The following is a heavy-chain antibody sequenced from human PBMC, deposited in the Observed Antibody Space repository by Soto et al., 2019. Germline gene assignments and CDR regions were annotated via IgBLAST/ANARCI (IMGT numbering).Heavy chain of an antibody. CDR1: GGSLSPYY. Sequence: QVQLQESGPGLVKPSETLSLTCTVSGGSLSPYYWSWVRQPPGKGLEWIGFIWFSGTSTYNPSLRGRVTMSVDTPKNQLSLELNSVTAADTAVYFCARESSGNHNHNWFDPWGLGTLVTVSA. CDR3: ARESSGNHNHNWFDP. CDR2: IWFSGTS. V-gene: IGHV4-59*01. J-gene: IGHJ5*02. D-gene: IGHD1-20*01.